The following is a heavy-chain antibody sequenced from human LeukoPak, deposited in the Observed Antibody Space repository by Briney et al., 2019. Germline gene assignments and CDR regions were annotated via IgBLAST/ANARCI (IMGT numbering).Heavy chain of an antibody. CDR3: ARQEQWLGHYYYYMDV. V-gene: IGHV4-34*01. D-gene: IGHD6-19*01. J-gene: IGHJ6*03. Sequence: PSETLSLTCAVYGGSFSGYYWNWIRQPPGKGLEWIGEINHSGSTNYNPSLKSRVTISVDTSKNQFSLKLSSVTAADTAVYYCARQEQWLGHYYYYMDVWGKGTTVTISS. CDR2: INHSGST. CDR1: GGSFSGYY.